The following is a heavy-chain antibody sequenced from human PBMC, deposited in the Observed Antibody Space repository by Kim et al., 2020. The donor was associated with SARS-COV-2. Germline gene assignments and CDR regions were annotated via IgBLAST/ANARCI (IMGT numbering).Heavy chain of an antibody. CDR3: AREYSSSWYYYGLDV. CDR2: INTNTGNP. V-gene: IGHV7-4-1*02. D-gene: IGHD6-13*01. J-gene: IGHJ6*02. Sequence: ASVKVSCKASGYTFTSYAMNWVRQAPGQGLEWMGWINTNTGNPTYAQGFTGRFVFSLDTSVSTAYLQISGLKAEDTAVYYCAREYSSSWYYYGLDVWGQGTTFTVSS. CDR1: GYTFTSYA.